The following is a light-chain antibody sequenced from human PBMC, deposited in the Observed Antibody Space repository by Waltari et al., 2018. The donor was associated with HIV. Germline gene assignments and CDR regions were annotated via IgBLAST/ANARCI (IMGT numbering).Light chain of an antibody. Sequence: QSALTQPHSVSGSPGPSVTLSCTGTTSDVGDYNYVSWYQRHPGKAPKLMIYDVTKRPSGVPDRFSGSKSGNTASLTISGLQAEDDAEYYCCSYAGTWLFGGGTKLTVL. CDR2: DVT. V-gene: IGLV2-11*01. CDR3: CSYAGTWL. J-gene: IGLJ3*02. CDR1: TSDVGDYNY.